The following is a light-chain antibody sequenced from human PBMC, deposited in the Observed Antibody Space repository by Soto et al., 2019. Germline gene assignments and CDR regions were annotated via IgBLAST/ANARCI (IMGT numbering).Light chain of an antibody. J-gene: IGLJ2*01. CDR2: DDS. Sequence: QSVLTQPASVSGSPGQSITISCTGTSSDVGAYNYVSWYQQHPGKAPKLMIYDDSNRPSGVSYRFSGSKSGNTASLTISGLQAEDEADYYCSSYTSSSTQIFGGGTQVTVL. CDR1: SSDVGAYNY. CDR3: SSYTSSSTQI. V-gene: IGLV2-14*03.